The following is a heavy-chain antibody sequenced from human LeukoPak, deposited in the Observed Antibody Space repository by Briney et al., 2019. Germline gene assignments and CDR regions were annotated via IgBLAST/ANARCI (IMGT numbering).Heavy chain of an antibody. V-gene: IGHV3-64*01. CDR2: ISSNGGST. D-gene: IGHD6-13*01. CDR3: ARAMIGRGYSSSWTPNDAFDI. CDR1: GFTFSSYA. Sequence: QFGGSLTLFCAASGFTFSSYAMHWVRQAPGKGLEYVSAISSNGGSTYYANSAKGRFTISRDNSKNTLYLQMGSLRAEDMAVYYCARAMIGRGYSSSWTPNDAFDIWGHGTSVTVSS. J-gene: IGHJ3*02.